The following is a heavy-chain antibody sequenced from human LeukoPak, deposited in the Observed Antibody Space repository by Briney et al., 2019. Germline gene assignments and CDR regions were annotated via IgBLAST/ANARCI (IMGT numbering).Heavy chain of an antibody. D-gene: IGHD2-21*01. V-gene: IGHV1-18*04. CDR3: AREGGDGGMDV. J-gene: IGHJ6*04. CDR1: GYIFTSYG. Sequence: ASVKVSCKASGYIFTSYGISWVRQAPGEGLEWMGWISAYNGKTNYAQRLQGRVTMTTDTSTGTAYMELRSLRSDDTAVYYCAREGGDGGMDVWGKGTTVTVSS. CDR2: ISAYNGKT.